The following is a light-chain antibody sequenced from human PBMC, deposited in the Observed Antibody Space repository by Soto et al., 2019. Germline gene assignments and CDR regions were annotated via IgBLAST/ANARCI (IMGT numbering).Light chain of an antibody. J-gene: IGKJ1*01. CDR2: GAS. Sequence: EIVLTQSPGTLSVSPGERATLSCRASQSVYNYLAWYQQKPGQAPRLLIYGASTRATGIPDRFSGSGSGTDFTLTISRLEPEDSAVYYCQQYGSSPTWTFGQGTKVDIK. CDR3: QQYGSSPTWT. V-gene: IGKV3-20*01. CDR1: QSVYNY.